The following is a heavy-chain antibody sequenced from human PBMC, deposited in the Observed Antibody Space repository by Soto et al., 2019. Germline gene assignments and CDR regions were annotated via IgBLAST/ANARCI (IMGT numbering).Heavy chain of an antibody. V-gene: IGHV3-48*03. CDR2: ISGSSSAI. D-gene: IGHD6-13*01. J-gene: IGHJ5*01. Sequence: PGGSLRLSCAASGLSLSTYAMNWVRQAPGKGREWVSYISGSSSAIYYADSVRGRFTVSRNNAKNSLYLQMNSLTAEDTAVYYCAKGLAAAGTGCFDPWGQGTLVTVSS. CDR1: GLSLSTYA. CDR3: AKGLAAAGTGCFDP.